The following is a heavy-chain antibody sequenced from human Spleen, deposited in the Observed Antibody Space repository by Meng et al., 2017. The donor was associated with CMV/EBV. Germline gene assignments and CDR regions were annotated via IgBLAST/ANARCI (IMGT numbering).Heavy chain of an antibody. CDR1: GFTFSSYG. D-gene: IGHD2-2*01. CDR3: AKVPSPYCSSTSCYFY. J-gene: IGHJ4*02. Sequence: GFTFSSYGMHWVRQAPGKGLDWVAVISYDGSTKYYADSMKGRFTISRDNSKNTLYLRMNSLRADDTAVYYCAKVPSPYCSSTSCYFYWGQGTLVTVSS. V-gene: IGHV3-30*18. CDR2: ISYDGSTK.